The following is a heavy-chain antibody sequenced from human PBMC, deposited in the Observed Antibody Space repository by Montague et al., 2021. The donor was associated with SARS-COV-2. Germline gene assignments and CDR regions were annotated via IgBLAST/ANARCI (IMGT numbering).Heavy chain of an antibody. V-gene: IGHV4-38-2*02. CDR1: GFSIGSGDY. CDR3: VREKAGGLRNVFDI. CDR2: IYLSGTT. J-gene: IGHJ3*02. Sequence: SETLSLTCTVSGFSIGSGDYWGWIRQPPGKGLEWIGSIYLSGTTXXNPXXXSRLTMSIDTSTNQFSLRLTSVTAADTAVFFCVREKAGGLRNVFDIWGQGTTVTVSS.